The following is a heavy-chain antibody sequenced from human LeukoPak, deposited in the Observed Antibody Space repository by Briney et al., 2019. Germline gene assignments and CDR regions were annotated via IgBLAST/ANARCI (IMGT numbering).Heavy chain of an antibody. CDR3: AKPISGGLAVTADWFHP. V-gene: IGHV3-23*01. CDR2: INANSGTT. J-gene: IGHJ5*01. D-gene: IGHD6-19*01. CDR1: GFAFNFYA. Sequence: GGSLRLSCAASGFAFNFYAMSWLRQPPGKGLEWVSTINANSGTTSYAASVRGRFTISRDNSKNTLYLQVNTLRADDTATYYCAKPISGGLAVTADWFHPWGQGTLVVVSS.